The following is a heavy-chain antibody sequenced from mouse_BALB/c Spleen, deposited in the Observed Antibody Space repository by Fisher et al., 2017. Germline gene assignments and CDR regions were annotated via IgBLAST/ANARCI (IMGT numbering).Heavy chain of an antibody. CDR3: APYGNYDYYAMDY. D-gene: IGHD2-1*01. J-gene: IGHJ4*01. V-gene: IGHV1-80*01. Sequence: KFKGKATLTADKSSSTAYMQLSSLTSVDSAVYFCAPYGNYDYYAMDYWGQGTSVTVSS.